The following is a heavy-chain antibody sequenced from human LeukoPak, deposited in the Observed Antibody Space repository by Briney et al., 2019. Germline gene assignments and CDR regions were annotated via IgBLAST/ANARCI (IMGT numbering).Heavy chain of an antibody. Sequence: GGSLRLSCTASGFTFGDYAMHWVRQAPGKGLEWVSYITSSSSSIYYADSVKGRFTISRDNSKNTLYLQMNSLRPEDTAVYFCARANGQLWTTPDYWGQGTLVTISS. CDR3: ARANGQLWTTPDY. CDR2: ITSSSSSI. V-gene: IGHV3-48*01. J-gene: IGHJ4*02. CDR1: GFTFGDYA. D-gene: IGHD5-18*01.